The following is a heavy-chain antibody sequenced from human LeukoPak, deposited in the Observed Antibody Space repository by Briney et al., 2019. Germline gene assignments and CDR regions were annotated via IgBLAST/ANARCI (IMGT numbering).Heavy chain of an antibody. CDR2: IYTSGST. J-gene: IGHJ4*02. V-gene: IGHV4-4*07. D-gene: IGHD3-16*01. CDR3: ARGGDYYFDY. CDR1: GGSISSYY. Sequence: SETLSLTCTVSGGSISSYYWSWIRQPAGKGLAWIGRIYTSGSTNYNPSLKSRVTMSVDTSKNQFSLKLSSVTAADTAVYYCARGGDYYFDYWGQGTLVTVSS.